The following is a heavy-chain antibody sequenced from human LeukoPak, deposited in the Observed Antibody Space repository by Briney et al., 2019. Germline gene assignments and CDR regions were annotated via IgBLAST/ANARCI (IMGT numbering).Heavy chain of an antibody. CDR2: ISRTSSYI. CDR3: ARDGHGDYAFDY. V-gene: IGHV3-21*04. CDR1: GFTSSTYT. Sequence: GGTLRLSCAASGFTSSTYTINWVRQSPGNGLESVSSISRTSSYIYYTESLKGRFTISRDNAKNSLYLQIDSLRAEDTGMYYCARDGHGDYAFDYWGQGTLVTVSS. D-gene: IGHD4-17*01. J-gene: IGHJ4*02.